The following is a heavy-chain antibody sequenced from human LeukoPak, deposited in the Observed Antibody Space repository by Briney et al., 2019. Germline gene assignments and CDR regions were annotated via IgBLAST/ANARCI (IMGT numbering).Heavy chain of an antibody. CDR3: ARHSAGLALDY. CDR1: GGSISSYY. J-gene: IGHJ4*02. D-gene: IGHD6-19*01. CDR2: IYYSGST. Sequence: SETLSLTCTVSGGSISSYYWSWIRRPPGKGLEWIGYIYYSGSTNYNPSLKSRVTVSVDTSKNQFSLKLSSVTAADTAVYYCARHSAGLALDYWGQGTLVTVSS. V-gene: IGHV4-59*08.